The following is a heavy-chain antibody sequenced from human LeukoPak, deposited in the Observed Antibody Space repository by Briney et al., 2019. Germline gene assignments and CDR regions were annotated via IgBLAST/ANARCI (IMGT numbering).Heavy chain of an antibody. V-gene: IGHV1-18*01. CDR1: GGTFSSYA. D-gene: IGHD5-18*01. CDR2: ISAYNGNT. Sequence: ASVKVSCKASGGTFSSYAISWVRQAPGQGLEWMGWISAYNGNTNYAQKLQGRVTMTTDTSTSTAYMELRSLRSDDTAVYYCARDMGIQLWLLFDYWGQGTLVTVSS. J-gene: IGHJ4*02. CDR3: ARDMGIQLWLLFDY.